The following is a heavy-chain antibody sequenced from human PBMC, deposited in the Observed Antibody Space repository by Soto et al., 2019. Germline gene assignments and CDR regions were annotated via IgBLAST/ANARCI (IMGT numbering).Heavy chain of an antibody. CDR2: INAGNGNT. CDR1: GYTLTNYA. D-gene: IGHD3-10*01. CDR3: ARAWDSFGPFDY. J-gene: IGHJ4*02. V-gene: IGHV1-3*01. Sequence: GASVKVSCKASGYTLTNYAMHWVRQAPGRRLEWMGWINAGNGNTKYSQKFQGRVTITRDTSASTAYMELSSLRSEDTAVYYCARAWDSFGPFDYWGQGTLVTV.